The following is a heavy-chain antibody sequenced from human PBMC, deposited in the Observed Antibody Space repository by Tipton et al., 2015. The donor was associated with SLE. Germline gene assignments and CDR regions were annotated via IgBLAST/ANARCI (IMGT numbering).Heavy chain of an antibody. Sequence: AGLVKPSETLSLTCAVYGGSFSGDYWSWIRQAPGKGLEWIGEISHSGSNNYNPSLKSRVTISVATSKNQFSLKLSSVTAADTAVYYCARGGGSYYDYWGQGTLVTVSS. D-gene: IGHD1-26*01. CDR3: ARGGGSYYDY. V-gene: IGHV4-34*01. CDR2: ISHSGSN. J-gene: IGHJ4*02. CDR1: GGSFSGDY.